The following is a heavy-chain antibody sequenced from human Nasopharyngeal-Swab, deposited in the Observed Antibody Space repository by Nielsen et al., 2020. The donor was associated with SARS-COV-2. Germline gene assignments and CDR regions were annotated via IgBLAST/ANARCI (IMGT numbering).Heavy chain of an antibody. V-gene: IGHV3-23*01. D-gene: IGHD6-13*01. Sequence: GESLKISCAASGFTFSSYAMSWVRQAPGKGLEGVSAISGSGGSTYYADSVKGRFTISRDNSKNTLYLQMNSLRAEDTAVYYCAKDLPKQQLAQYYYYGMDVWGQGTTVTVSS. CDR3: AKDLPKQQLAQYYYYGMDV. CDR1: GFTFSSYA. J-gene: IGHJ6*02. CDR2: ISGSGGST.